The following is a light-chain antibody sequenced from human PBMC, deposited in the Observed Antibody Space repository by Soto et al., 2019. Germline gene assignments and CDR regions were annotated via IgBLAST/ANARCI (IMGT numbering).Light chain of an antibody. Sequence: EIVLTQSPATLSLSPGETATLSCRASQSISIYLAWYQQKPGQAPRLLIYDASNRATGIPARFSGSGSGTDFTLTISGLELEDFAVCYCQQRSNGTPEITFGQRTRLDIK. CDR2: DAS. CDR1: QSISIY. J-gene: IGKJ5*01. CDR3: QQRSNGTPEIT. V-gene: IGKV3-11*01.